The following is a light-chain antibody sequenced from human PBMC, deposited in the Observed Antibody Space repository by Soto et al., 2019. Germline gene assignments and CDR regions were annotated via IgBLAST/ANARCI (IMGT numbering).Light chain of an antibody. CDR1: KNDIGVYDF. Sequence: QSALTQPPSASGSPGQSVTISCTGTKNDIGVYDFVSWYQHHPGKAPRLIIYEVVQRPSGVPDRFSGSKSGNTASRTVSGLQAADEADYFCKSYAGSNTYVFGSGTKV. V-gene: IGLV2-8*01. CDR2: EVV. CDR3: KSYAGSNTYV. J-gene: IGLJ1*01.